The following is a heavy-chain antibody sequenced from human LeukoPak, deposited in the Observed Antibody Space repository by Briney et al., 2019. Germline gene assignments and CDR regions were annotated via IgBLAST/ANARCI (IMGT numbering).Heavy chain of an antibody. CDR2: IYHSGST. V-gene: IGHV4-38-2*01. Sequence: PSATLSLTCAVSGYSISSGYHWGWIRQPPGTGLEWIGSIYHSGSTYYNPSLKSRVTISVDTSKNQFSLKLSSVTAADTAVYYCARHDESWFDPWGQGTLVTVSS. CDR3: ARHDESWFDP. CDR1: GYSISSGYH. J-gene: IGHJ5*02.